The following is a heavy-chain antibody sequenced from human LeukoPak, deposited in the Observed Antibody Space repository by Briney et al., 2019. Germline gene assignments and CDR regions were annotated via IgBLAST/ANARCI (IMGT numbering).Heavy chain of an antibody. Sequence: SEILSLTYAVSGGSISSSNWWSWVRQPPGKGLEWIGEIYHSGSTNYNPSLKSRVTISVDKSKNQFSLKLSSVTAADTAVYYCARSLVGVAAATANDYWGQGTLVTVSS. CDR1: GGSISSSNW. J-gene: IGHJ4*02. D-gene: IGHD6-13*01. V-gene: IGHV4-4*02. CDR3: ARSLVGVAAATANDY. CDR2: IYHSGST.